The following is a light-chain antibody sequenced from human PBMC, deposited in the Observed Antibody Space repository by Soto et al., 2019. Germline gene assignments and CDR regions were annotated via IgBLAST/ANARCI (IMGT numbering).Light chain of an antibody. CDR3: QKYDNVPLT. CDR2: STS. CDR1: QDIRHY. V-gene: IGKV1-27*01. J-gene: IGKJ4*01. Sequence: DIQMTQSPSSLSASVGDRVTITCRASQDIRHYLAWYQQKPGKVPKLLIYSTSTLESGVPSRFSGSGSGIDFTLTISSLQPEDVATYYCQKYDNVPLTFGGGTKVEMK.